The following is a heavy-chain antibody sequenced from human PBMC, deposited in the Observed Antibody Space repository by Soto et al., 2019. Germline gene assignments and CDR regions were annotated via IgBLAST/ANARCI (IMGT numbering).Heavy chain of an antibody. Sequence: PGGSLRLSCAASGFTFSNYAMSWVRQAPGKGLEWVSIVTSTGTHTYYTDSAKGRFTISRDNSMNTLYLQMSSLRAEDTATYYCAKGPFCTGDTCSRILDYWGQGTLVTVSS. CDR3: AKGPFCTGDTCSRILDY. CDR1: GFTFSNYA. V-gene: IGHV3-23*01. D-gene: IGHD2-8*02. CDR2: VTSTGTHT. J-gene: IGHJ4*02.